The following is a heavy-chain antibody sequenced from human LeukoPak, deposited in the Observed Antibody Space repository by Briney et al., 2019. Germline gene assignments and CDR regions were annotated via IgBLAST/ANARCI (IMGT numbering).Heavy chain of an antibody. Sequence: ASVKVSCKASGYTFTGYCMHWVRQAPGQGLEWMGRINPNSGGTNYAQNFQGRVTMTRDTSTSTAYMELSRLTSDDTAVYYCARAAGSSSSPNPFDYWGQGTLVTVSS. J-gene: IGHJ4*02. D-gene: IGHD6-6*01. V-gene: IGHV1-2*06. CDR3: ARAAGSSSSPNPFDY. CDR2: INPNSGGT. CDR1: GYTFTGYC.